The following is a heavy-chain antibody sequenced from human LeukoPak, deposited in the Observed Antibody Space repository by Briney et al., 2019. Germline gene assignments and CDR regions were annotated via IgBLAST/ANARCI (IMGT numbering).Heavy chain of an antibody. Sequence: SETLSLTCTVSGGSISSYYWSWIRQPPGKGLEWIGYIYYSGSTNYNPSLKSRVTISVDTSKNQFSLKLSSVTAADTAVYYCVRWGYYDSSGFTPDNWFDPWGQGTLVTVSS. V-gene: IGHV4-59*01. D-gene: IGHD3-22*01. CDR2: IYYSGST. CDR3: VRWGYYDSSGFTPDNWFDP. CDR1: GGSISSYY. J-gene: IGHJ5*02.